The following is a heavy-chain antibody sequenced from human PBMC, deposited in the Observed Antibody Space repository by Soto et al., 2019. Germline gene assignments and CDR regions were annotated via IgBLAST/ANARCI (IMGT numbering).Heavy chain of an antibody. D-gene: IGHD1-26*01. V-gene: IGHV1-3*01. CDR2: INAGNGNT. CDR3: ARGGSLYWYFDL. Sequence: ASVKGSCKASGYTFTNYAMHWVRQAPGQRLEWMGWINAGNGNTKYSQKFQGRVTITRDTSASTAYMELSSLRSEDTAVYYCARGGSLYWYFDLWGQGTLVTVSS. J-gene: IGHJ2*01. CDR1: GYTFTNYA.